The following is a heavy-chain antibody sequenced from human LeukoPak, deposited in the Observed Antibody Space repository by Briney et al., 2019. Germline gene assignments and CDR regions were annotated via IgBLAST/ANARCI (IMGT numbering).Heavy chain of an antibody. D-gene: IGHD4-17*01. CDR1: GYSFNSFW. J-gene: IGHJ4*02. Sequence: GESLKISCRGSGYSFNSFWIGWVRQMPGKGLEWMGIIYPGDSDTRYSPSFQGQVAISADKSISTAYLQWSSLKASDSAMYYCARLRTYGDYALNYWGQGTLVTVSS. CDR3: ARLRTYGDYALNY. CDR2: IYPGDSDT. V-gene: IGHV5-51*01.